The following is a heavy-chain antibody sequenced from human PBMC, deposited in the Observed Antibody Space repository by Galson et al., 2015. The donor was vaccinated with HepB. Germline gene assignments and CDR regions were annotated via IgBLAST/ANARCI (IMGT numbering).Heavy chain of an antibody. D-gene: IGHD3-22*01. CDR1: GCTFTSHA. Sequence: SVKVSCKASGCTFTSHAINWVRQAPRQGLEWMVWISPSGGNTGYALEVKGRVTVTRNTSISTAYMVLSSLSSDDTAVYYCARGGGYYDDSGYHIDAFDIWGQGTMVSVSS. CDR3: ARGGGYYDDSGYHIDAFDI. V-gene: IGHV1-8*01. J-gene: IGHJ3*02. CDR2: ISPSGGNT.